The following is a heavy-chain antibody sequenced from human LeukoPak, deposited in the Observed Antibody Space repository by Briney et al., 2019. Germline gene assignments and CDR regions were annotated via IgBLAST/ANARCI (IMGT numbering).Heavy chain of an antibody. V-gene: IGHV3-30*19. CDR3: ARDKMTVISTPDY. CDR1: GFTFSNYS. J-gene: IGHJ4*02. Sequence: GGSLRLSCAASGFTFSNYSMHWVRQAPGKGLEWVAVISYDGSNKYYADSVKGRFTISRDNSKNTLYLQMNSLRAEDTAVYYCARDKMTVISTPDYWGQGTLVTVSS. D-gene: IGHD2-21*02. CDR2: ISYDGSNK.